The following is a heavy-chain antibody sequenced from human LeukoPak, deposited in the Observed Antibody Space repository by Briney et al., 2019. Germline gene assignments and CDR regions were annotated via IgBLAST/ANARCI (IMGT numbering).Heavy chain of an antibody. Sequence: GESLRLSCAASGFTFSSFAMSWVRQAPGKGLEWVSAISGSVGSTFYADSVKGRFTISRDNSKNTPYLQMNSLRAEDTAIYYCAKGGTFFDYWGQGTLVTVSS. CDR2: ISGSVGST. CDR1: GFTFSSFA. CDR3: AKGGTFFDY. D-gene: IGHD1-26*01. J-gene: IGHJ4*02. V-gene: IGHV3-23*01.